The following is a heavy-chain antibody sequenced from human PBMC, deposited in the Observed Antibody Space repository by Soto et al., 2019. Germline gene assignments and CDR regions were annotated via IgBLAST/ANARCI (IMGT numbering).Heavy chain of an antibody. D-gene: IGHD1-1*01. CDR2: ISYDGSNK. J-gene: IGHJ4*02. CDR3: AKDQNYAGPPTLKTTLDY. Sequence: GGSLRLSCAASGFTFSSYGMHWVRQAPGKGLEWVAVISYDGSNKYYADSVKGRFTISRDNSKNTLYLQMNSLRAEDTAVYYCAKDQNYAGPPTLKTTLDYWGQGTLVTVS. V-gene: IGHV3-30*18. CDR1: GFTFSSYG.